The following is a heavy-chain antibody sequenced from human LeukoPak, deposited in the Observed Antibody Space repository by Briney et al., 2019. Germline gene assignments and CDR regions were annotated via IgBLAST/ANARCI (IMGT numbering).Heavy chain of an antibody. Sequence: ASVKVSCKASGYTFTSYGISWVRQAPGQGLEWMGWISAYNGNTNYAQKLQGRVTMITDTSTSTAYMELRSLRSDDTAVYYCARAPSGGSYRWVRNSNWFDPWGQGTLVTVSS. D-gene: IGHD2-15*01. V-gene: IGHV1-18*01. CDR2: ISAYNGNT. CDR1: GYTFTSYG. CDR3: ARAPSGGSYRWVRNSNWFDP. J-gene: IGHJ5*02.